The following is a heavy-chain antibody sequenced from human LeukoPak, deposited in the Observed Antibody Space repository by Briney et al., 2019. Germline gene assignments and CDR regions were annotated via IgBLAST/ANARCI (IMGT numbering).Heavy chain of an antibody. J-gene: IGHJ6*03. Sequence: ASVKVSCKASGYTFTSYGISWVRQAPGQGLEWMGWISAYNGNINYAQKLQGRVTMTTDTSTSTAYMELRSLRSDDTAVYYCARCLMSRNYYYYYMDVWGKGTTVTVSS. CDR2: ISAYNGNI. V-gene: IGHV1-18*01. CDR1: GYTFTSYG. CDR3: ARCLMSRNYYYYYMDV. D-gene: IGHD3-16*01.